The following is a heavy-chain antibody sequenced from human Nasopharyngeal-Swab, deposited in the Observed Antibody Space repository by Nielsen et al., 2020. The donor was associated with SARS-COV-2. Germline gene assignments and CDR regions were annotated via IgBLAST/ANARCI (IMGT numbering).Heavy chain of an antibody. Sequence: WIRQPPGKGLEWIGYIYYSGSTNYNPSLKSRVTISVDTSKNQFSLKLSSVTAADTAVYYCARGPRRQSVVVPAAMRSMDVWGQGTTVTVS. D-gene: IGHD2-2*01. J-gene: IGHJ6*02. CDR2: IYYSGST. V-gene: IGHV4-59*12. CDR3: ARGPRRQSVVVPAAMRSMDV.